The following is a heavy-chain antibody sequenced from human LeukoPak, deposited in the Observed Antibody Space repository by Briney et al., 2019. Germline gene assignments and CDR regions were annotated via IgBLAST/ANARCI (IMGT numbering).Heavy chain of an antibody. J-gene: IGHJ4*02. CDR2: ISGSGGST. CDR3: ARDRRDSSGWSYFDY. D-gene: IGHD6-19*01. Sequence: GGSLRLSCAASGFTFSSYAMSWVRQAPGKGLEWVSAISGSGGSTYYADSVKGRFTISRDNAKNSLYLQMNSLRAEDTAVYYCARDRRDSSGWSYFDYWGQGTLVTVSS. V-gene: IGHV3-23*01. CDR1: GFTFSSYA.